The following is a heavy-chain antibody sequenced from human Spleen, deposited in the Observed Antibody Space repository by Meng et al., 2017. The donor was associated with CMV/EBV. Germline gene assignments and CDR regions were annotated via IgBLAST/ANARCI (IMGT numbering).Heavy chain of an antibody. CDR3: ARGGCSSTSCSTYSHHVMDV. CDR2: IGTSGDT. CDR1: GFTFSNYD. V-gene: IGHV3-13*01. J-gene: IGHJ6*02. D-gene: IGHD2-2*02. Sequence: GESLKISCAASGFTFSNYDMHWLRQRTGKGPEWVSSIGTSGDTYYPGSEKGRFTISRENANNSLYLQMDSLRAGDTAVYYCARGGCSSTSCSTYSHHVMDVWGQGTTVTVSS.